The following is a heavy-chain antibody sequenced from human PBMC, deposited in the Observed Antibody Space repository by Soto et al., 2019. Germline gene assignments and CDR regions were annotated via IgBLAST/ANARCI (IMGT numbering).Heavy chain of an antibody. V-gene: IGHV4-39*01. D-gene: IGHD3-3*01. CDR1: GGSISNPSYY. CDR3: ARTGTYHRFWSGDY. Sequence: PSETLSLTCTVSGGSISNPSYYLGWVRHPPGKGLEWVGDLFYTGRTYYSPSLKSRVTISVDTSKEQFSLNLTSVTAADTAVYFCARTGTYHRFWSGDYWGLGTLVTVSS. CDR2: LFYTGRT. J-gene: IGHJ4*02.